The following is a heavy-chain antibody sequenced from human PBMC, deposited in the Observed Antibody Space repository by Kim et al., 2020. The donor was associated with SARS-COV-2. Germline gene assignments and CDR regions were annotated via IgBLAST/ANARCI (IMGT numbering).Heavy chain of an antibody. CDR2: ISYDGSNR. D-gene: IGHD3-22*01. J-gene: IGHJ4*02. V-gene: IGHV3-30*18. Sequence: GGSLRLSCAASGFTFSSYGMHWVRQAPGKGLEWVTFISYDGSNRYYADSVKGRFTISRDDSNNTLYLQMSSLRAGDTAVYYCAKEHTSGLDYWGQGTLVTVSS. CDR3: AKEHTSGLDY. CDR1: GFTFSSYG.